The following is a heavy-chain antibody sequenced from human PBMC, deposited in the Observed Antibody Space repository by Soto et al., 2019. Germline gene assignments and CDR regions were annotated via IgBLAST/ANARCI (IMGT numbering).Heavy chain of an antibody. Sequence: QLQLQESGPGLVKPSETLSLTCTVSGGSIRSSSFHWGWIRQPPGKGLEWIGSIYYSGSTYYSPSFKSRVTRSVDTSKNQFSLKLSSVTAADTAVYYCARRERAAGTDWWFDPWGQGTLVTVSS. CDR1: GGSIRSSSFH. CDR3: ARRERAAGTDWWFDP. CDR2: IYYSGST. D-gene: IGHD6-13*01. V-gene: IGHV4-39*01. J-gene: IGHJ5*02.